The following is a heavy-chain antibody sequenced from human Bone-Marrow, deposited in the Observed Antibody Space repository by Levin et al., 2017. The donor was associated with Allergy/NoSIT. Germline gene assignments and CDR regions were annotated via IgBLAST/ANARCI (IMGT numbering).Heavy chain of an antibody. CDR3: ARDPTYSDGGGLRIADDTFDV. D-gene: IGHD3-22*01. CDR1: GFNFSTYW. J-gene: IGHJ3*01. Sequence: AGGSLRLSCAASGFNFSTYWMHWVRQAPGKGLVWVSRINIDGSGTTYADAVKGRFTISRDNAKNTLYLQMNSLRAEDTAVYFCARDPTYSDGGGLRIADDTFDVWGQGTLVTVSS. CDR2: INIDGSGT. V-gene: IGHV3-74*01.